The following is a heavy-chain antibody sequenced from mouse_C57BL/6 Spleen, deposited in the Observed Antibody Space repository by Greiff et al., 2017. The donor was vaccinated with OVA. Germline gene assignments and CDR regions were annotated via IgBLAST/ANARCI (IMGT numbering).Heavy chain of an antibody. CDR2: IWRGGST. J-gene: IGHJ4*01. D-gene: IGHD2-4*01. Sequence: VKLQESGPGLVQPSQSLSITCTVSGFSLTSYGVHWVRQSPGKGLEWLGVIWRGGSTDYNAAFMSRLSITKDNSKSQVFFKMNSLQADDTAIYYCAKNYDYDVNYAMDYWGQGTSVTVSS. V-gene: IGHV2-5*01. CDR3: AKNYDYDVNYAMDY. CDR1: GFSLTSYG.